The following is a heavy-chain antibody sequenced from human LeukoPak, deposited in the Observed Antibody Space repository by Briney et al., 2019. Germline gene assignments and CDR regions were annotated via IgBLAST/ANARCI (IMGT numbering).Heavy chain of an antibody. J-gene: IGHJ4*02. V-gene: IGHV1-69*13. CDR2: IIPIFGTA. D-gene: IGHD4-17*01. Sequence: ASVKVSCKASGGTFSSYAISWVRQAPGQGLEWMGGIIPIFGTANYAQKFQGRVTITADESTSIAYMELSSLRSEDTAVYYCASPYGRWTPPSGLGMVRGQGTLVTVSS. CDR1: GGTFSSYA. CDR3: ASPYGRWTPPSGLGMV.